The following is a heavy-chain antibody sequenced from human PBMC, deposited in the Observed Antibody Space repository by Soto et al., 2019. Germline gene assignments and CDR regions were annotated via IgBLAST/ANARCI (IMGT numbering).Heavy chain of an antibody. D-gene: IGHD1-1*01. Sequence: QLQLQESGPGLVKPSETLSLTCIVSGGSVSSNNYYWAWVRQPPGKGLEWIGSIYYNGNTYYNASLKSRVTIFVDTSKSQCFLKLSSVTAADTSLYCCATTTGYWGQGILVTASS. J-gene: IGHJ4*02. CDR2: IYYNGNT. CDR3: ATTTGY. CDR1: GGSVSSNNYY. V-gene: IGHV4-39*01.